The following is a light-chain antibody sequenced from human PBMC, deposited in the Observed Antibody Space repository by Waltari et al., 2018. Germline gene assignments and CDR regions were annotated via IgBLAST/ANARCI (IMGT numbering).Light chain of an antibody. V-gene: IGLV1-47*01. Sequence: SVLPQPPSASGTPGQRVTIPCSGSSPHIGNNFVYWYRQLPGTAPKLLIYGTNQRPSGVPDRFSGSKSGTSASLAISGLRSEDEADYYCAAWDDSLSVVFGGGTKLTVL. CDR2: GTN. CDR1: SPHIGNNF. CDR3: AAWDDSLSVV. J-gene: IGLJ2*01.